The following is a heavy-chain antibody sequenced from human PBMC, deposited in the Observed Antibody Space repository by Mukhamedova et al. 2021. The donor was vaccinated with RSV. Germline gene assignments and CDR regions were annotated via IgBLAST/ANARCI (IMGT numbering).Heavy chain of an antibody. CDR2: IIPIFGTA. D-gene: IGHD3-22*01. V-gene: IGHV1-69*01. J-gene: IGHJ4*01. Sequence: APGQGLEWMGGIIPIFGTANYAQKFQGRVTITADESTNTAYMELSSLRSEDTAVYYCAEIGSSGYINYFAYW. CDR3: AEIGSSGYINYFAY.